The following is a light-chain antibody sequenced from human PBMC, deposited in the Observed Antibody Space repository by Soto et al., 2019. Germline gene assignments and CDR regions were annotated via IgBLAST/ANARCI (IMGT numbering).Light chain of an antibody. V-gene: IGKV1-5*03. CDR3: QEYDSYSQT. CDR1: QSISDR. CDR2: KAS. J-gene: IGKJ2*01. Sequence: DIQMTQSPSTLSVSVGDRVTITCRASQSISDRLAWFQQKPGKAPKLLIYKASSSESGVASRFSGSGSGTEFTLSISSLQPDDFATYYCQEYDSYSQTFGQGTKVDTK.